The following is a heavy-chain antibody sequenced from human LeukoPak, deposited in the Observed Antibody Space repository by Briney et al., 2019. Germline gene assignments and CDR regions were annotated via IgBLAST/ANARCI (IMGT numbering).Heavy chain of an antibody. CDR2: IYHSGST. J-gene: IGHJ3*02. Sequence: PSETLSLPCSVSGYSISSGYYWGWIRQPPGQGLQWISTIYHSGSTFYNPSLQSRVTISIDTSNNQFSLRLSSVTAADTAVYYCARAYRSGASCRDAFDIWGQGTMVTVSS. V-gene: IGHV4-38-2*02. CDR1: GYSISSGYY. D-gene: IGHD2-15*01. CDR3: ARAYRSGASCRDAFDI.